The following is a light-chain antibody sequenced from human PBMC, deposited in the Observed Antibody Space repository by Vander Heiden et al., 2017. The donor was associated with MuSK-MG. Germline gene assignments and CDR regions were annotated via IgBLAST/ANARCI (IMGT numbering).Light chain of an antibody. Sequence: QSALTQPASVSGSPGQSITISCTGTSSDFCGYHYVCWYQQHPGNTTILMIYDVRKRPSGGSNRCSGSKAGTTASTTISVLQAEDEDDYYCSEYTSSSTWVFGGGTKLTVL. CDR3: SEYTSSSTWV. CDR2: DVR. V-gene: IGLV2-14*01. J-gene: IGLJ3*02. CDR1: SSDFCGYHY.